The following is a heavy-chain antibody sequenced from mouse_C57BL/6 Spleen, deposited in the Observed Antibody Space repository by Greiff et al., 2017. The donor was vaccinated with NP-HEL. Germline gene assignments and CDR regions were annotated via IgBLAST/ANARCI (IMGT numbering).Heavy chain of an antibody. V-gene: IGHV1-64*01. Sequence: QVQLQQPGAELVKPGASVKLSCKASGYTFTSYWMHWVKQRPGQGLEWIGMIHPNSGSTNYNEKFKSKATLTVDKSSSTAYMQLSSLTSEDSAVYYCARRGRSDWYFDVWGTGTTVTVSS. J-gene: IGHJ1*03. CDR3: ARRGRSDWYFDV. D-gene: IGHD1-1*01. CDR1: GYTFTSYW. CDR2: IHPNSGST.